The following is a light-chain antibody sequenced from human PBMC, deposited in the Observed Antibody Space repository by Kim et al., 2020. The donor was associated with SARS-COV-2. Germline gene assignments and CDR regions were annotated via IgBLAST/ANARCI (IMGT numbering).Light chain of an antibody. V-gene: IGKV3-15*01. CDR2: GAS. CDR3: QQYNIWLAGT. CDR1: QSVSSN. Sequence: EIVMTQSPATLSVSPGERATLSCRASQSVSSNLAWYQQKPGQAPRLLIYGASTRATGIPARFSGSGSGTEFTLTISSLQSEDFAVYYCQQYNIWLAGTFCQGTKLEI. J-gene: IGKJ2*02.